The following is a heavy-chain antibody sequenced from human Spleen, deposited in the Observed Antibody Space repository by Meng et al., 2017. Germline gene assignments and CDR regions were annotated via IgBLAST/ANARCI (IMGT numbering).Heavy chain of an antibody. J-gene: IGHJ4*02. Sequence: GESLKISCVASGFTFSSYWMHWVRQDPGKGLVWVSRINTDGSTTSYADSVKGRFTISRDNAKNTLYLQMNSLRAEDTAVYYCARPRYDSSGYYVGLFDYWGQGTLVTVSS. D-gene: IGHD3-22*01. V-gene: IGHV3-74*01. CDR1: GFTFSSYW. CDR3: ARPRYDSSGYYVGLFDY. CDR2: INTDGSTT.